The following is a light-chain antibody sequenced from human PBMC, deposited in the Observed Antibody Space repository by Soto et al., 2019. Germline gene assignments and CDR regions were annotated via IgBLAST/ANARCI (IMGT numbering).Light chain of an antibody. CDR2: AAS. V-gene: IGKV1-9*01. CDR1: HDISTY. J-gene: IGKJ5*01. CDR3: QQLNTLPFT. Sequence: DIQMTQSPSSLSASVGDRVTITCRASHDISTYLAWYQQKPGKAPKLMIYAASTLQSVVPSRFSGSGSGTEFTLTISGLLPEDFATYHCQQLNTLPFTFSQGTRLEIK.